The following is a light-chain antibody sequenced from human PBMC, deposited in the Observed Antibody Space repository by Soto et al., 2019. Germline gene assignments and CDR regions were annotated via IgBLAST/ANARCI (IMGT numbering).Light chain of an antibody. CDR3: QQYHSYWT. J-gene: IGKJ1*01. CDR1: QNIRSR. V-gene: IGKV1-5*01. CDR2: DAS. Sequence: DFQMTQSPSTLSASVGDRVTITCRASQNIRSRLAWFQQKPGKAPKLLIYDASSLESGVPQRFSGSESGTEFTLTISRLQTDDFSTYYCQQYHSYWTFGQGTKVE.